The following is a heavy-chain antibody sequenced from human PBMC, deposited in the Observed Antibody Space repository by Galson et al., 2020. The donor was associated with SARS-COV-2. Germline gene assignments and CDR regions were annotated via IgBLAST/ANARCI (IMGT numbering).Heavy chain of an antibody. J-gene: IGHJ4*02. D-gene: IGHD3-22*01. CDR2: IYYSGST. CDR3: ARASQTYYYDSSGYYYD. Sequence: SETLSLTCTVSGGSISSSSYYWGWIRQPPGKGLEWIGSIYYSGSTYYNPSLKSRVTISVDTSKNQFSLKLSSVTAADTAVYYCARASQTYYYDSSGYYYDWGQGTLVTVSS. CDR1: GGSISSSSYY. V-gene: IGHV4-39*01.